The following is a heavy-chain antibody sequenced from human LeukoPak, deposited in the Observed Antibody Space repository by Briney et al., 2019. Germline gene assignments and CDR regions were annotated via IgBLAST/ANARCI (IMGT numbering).Heavy chain of an antibody. CDR2: INPNSGGT. CDR1: GYTFTSYG. Sequence: GASVKVSCKASGYTFTSYGISWVRQAPGQGLEWMGWINPNSGGTNYAQKFQGRVTMTRDTSISTAYMELSRLRSDDTAVYYCARMASSYCSGGSCYSLVHYYYYGMDVWGQGTTVTVSS. J-gene: IGHJ6*02. V-gene: IGHV1-2*02. CDR3: ARMASSYCSGGSCYSLVHYYYYGMDV. D-gene: IGHD2-15*01.